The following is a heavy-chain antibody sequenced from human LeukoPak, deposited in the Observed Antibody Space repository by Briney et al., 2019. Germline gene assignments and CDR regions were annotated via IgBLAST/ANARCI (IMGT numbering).Heavy chain of an antibody. CDR1: GFTFSSYW. Sequence: GGSLRLSCAASGFTFSSYWMGWVRQAPGKGLEWAANIIQDGSEKYYVDSVKGRFTISRDNAKNSLYLQMNSLRVEDTAVYYCARLGYPSGMDVWGQGTTVTVSS. CDR3: ARLGYPSGMDV. D-gene: IGHD2-15*01. CDR2: IIQDGSEK. J-gene: IGHJ6*02. V-gene: IGHV3-7*05.